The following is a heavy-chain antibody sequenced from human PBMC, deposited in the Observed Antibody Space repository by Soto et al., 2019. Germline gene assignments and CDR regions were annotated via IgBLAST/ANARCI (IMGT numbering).Heavy chain of an antibody. Sequence: EVQLVESGGGLVQPGGSLRLYCADSGFTFSGFWMSWVHQAPGKGLEWMDNIKQDESDKYYVDSVKGRFSISRDNAKNPLYLQKKSLKAEDTAGYYCAKGGGALDYWGQGTLVTVSS. CDR3: AKGGGALDY. CDR1: GFTFSGFW. V-gene: IGHV3-7*01. J-gene: IGHJ4*02. CDR2: IKQDESDK. D-gene: IGHD3-16*01.